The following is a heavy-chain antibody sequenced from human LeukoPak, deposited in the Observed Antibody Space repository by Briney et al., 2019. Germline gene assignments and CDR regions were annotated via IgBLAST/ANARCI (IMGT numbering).Heavy chain of an antibody. CDR1: GFTFSSYA. V-gene: IGHV3-30*04. CDR3: ARGGQIAAAPDI. D-gene: IGHD6-13*01. CDR2: ISYDGSNK. Sequence: GGSLRLSCAASGFTFSSYAMHWVRQAPGKGLEWVAVISYDGSNKYYADSVKGRFTISRDNSKNTLYLQMNSLRAEDTAVYYCARGGQIAAAPDIWGQGTMVTVSS. J-gene: IGHJ3*02.